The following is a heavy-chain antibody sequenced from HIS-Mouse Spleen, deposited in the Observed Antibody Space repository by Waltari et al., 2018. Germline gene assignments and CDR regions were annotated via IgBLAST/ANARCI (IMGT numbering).Heavy chain of an antibody. CDR3: AREIPYSSSWYDWYFDL. Sequence: QLQLQESGPGLVKPSETLSRTCTVSGGPISCISPYWCWIRQPPGKGLEWIGCIYYSGGTYYNPTLKSRVTISVDTSKNQFSLKLSSVTAADTAVYYCAREIPYSSSWYDWYFDLWGRGTLVTVSS. CDR1: GGPISCISPY. CDR2: IYYSGGT. J-gene: IGHJ2*01. V-gene: IGHV4-39*07. D-gene: IGHD6-13*01.